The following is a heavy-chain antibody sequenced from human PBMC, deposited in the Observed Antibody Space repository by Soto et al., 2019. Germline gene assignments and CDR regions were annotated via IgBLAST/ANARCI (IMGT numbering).Heavy chain of an antibody. CDR1: GYSFTSYG. Sequence: QVQLVQSGPEVKKPGASVKVSCKASGYSFTSYGVSWVRQAPGQGLEWMGWISANSGNTDYAQKFRGRVTMTTETSTSTAYMDRRSLRSDDTAVYYCVRDPQRNDYWGQGTLVTVSS. J-gene: IGHJ4*02. CDR2: ISANSGNT. V-gene: IGHV1-18*04. D-gene: IGHD6-25*01. CDR3: VRDPQRNDY.